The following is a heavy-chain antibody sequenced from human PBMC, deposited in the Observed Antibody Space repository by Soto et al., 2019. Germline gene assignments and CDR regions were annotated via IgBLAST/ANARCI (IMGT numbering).Heavy chain of an antibody. CDR2: VYYRGRS. V-gene: IGHV4-39*01. Sequence: SETLSLTCTVSGGSVINSSYYWGWIRQSPGKGLEWIGSVYYRGRSYSKSSVKSRVTISVDTSKNRFSLSLNSVTASDTAVYFCVSQRTTVPTQAYFDYWGPGALVTVSS. CDR3: VSQRTTVPTQAYFDY. CDR1: GGSVINSSYY. J-gene: IGHJ4*02. D-gene: IGHD4-17*01.